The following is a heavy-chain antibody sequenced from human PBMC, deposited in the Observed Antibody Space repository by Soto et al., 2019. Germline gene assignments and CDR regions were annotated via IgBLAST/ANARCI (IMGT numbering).Heavy chain of an antibody. CDR3: AHGSGWLSDQ. CDR2: IYWDDTK. J-gene: IGHJ4*02. Sequence: QITLKESGPTLVSTTQTLTLTCTFSGFSLSTSAVGVNWIRQPPGKPLEWLELIYWDDTKHYSSSLRNRLTITNDTSKHHVVLTMTNMDPVATATYSCAHGSGWLSDQWGQGTLVTVSS. D-gene: IGHD6-19*01. V-gene: IGHV2-5*02. CDR1: GFSLSTSAVG.